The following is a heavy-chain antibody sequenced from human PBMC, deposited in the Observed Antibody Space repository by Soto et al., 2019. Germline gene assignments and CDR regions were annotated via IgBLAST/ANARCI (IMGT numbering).Heavy chain of an antibody. D-gene: IGHD3-22*01. J-gene: IGHJ4*02. CDR3: ASFRKGSPDSSGYPDY. Sequence: GWSLRLSCAASGSTFSSYGMHWVRQAPGEGLEWVAVIWYDGSNKYYADSVKGRFTISRDNSKNTLYLQMNSLRAEDTAVYYCASFRKGSPDSSGYPDYWGQGTLVTVSS. CDR1: GSTFSSYG. V-gene: IGHV3-33*01. CDR2: IWYDGSNK.